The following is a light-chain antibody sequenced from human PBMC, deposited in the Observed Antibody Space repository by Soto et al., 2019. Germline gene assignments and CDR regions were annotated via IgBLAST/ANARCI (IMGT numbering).Light chain of an antibody. CDR2: AAS. Sequence: DIQMTQSPSSLSASVGDRVTITCRASQSISIYLNWYQQKTGKAPKLLIYAASHLQSGVTSRFSGSGSGTDFTLTINSLQPGDFETYYCQQNYSTPYSFGQGTKVDI. V-gene: IGKV1-39*01. CDR3: QQNYSTPYS. J-gene: IGKJ2*03. CDR1: QSISIY.